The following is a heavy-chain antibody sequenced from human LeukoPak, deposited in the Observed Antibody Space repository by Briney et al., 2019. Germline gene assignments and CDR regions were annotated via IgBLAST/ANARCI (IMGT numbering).Heavy chain of an antibody. V-gene: IGHV1-69*04. CDR2: IIPILGIA. CDR3: ARARSPSSGYLLRDHNWFDP. D-gene: IGHD3-22*01. J-gene: IGHJ5*02. CDR1: GGTFSSYA. Sequence: SVKVSCKASGGTFSSYAISWVRQAPGQGLEWMGRIIPILGIANYAQKVQGRVTITTDESTTTAYMELSSLRSEDTAVYYCARARSPSSGYLLRDHNWFDPWGQGTLVTVSS.